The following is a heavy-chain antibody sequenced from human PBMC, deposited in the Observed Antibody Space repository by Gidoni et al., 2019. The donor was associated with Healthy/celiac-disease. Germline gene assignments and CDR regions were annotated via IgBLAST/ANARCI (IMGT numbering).Heavy chain of an antibody. CDR3: AKDLQEYYYDSSAYDAFDI. Sequence: EVQLLESGGGLVQPGGSLRLSCAASGFTFSSYAMRWVRQAPGKGLEWVSAISGSGGSTYYADSVKGRFTISRDNSKNTLYLQMNSLRAEDTAVYYCAKDLQEYYYDSSAYDAFDIWGQGTMVTVSS. J-gene: IGHJ3*02. CDR1: GFTFSSYA. V-gene: IGHV3-23*01. CDR2: ISGSGGST. D-gene: IGHD3-22*01.